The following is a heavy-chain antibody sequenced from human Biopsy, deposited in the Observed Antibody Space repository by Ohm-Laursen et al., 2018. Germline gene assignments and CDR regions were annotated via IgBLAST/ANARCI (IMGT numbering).Heavy chain of an antibody. D-gene: IGHD1-26*01. V-gene: IGHV4-61*03. CDR1: GASVKTSGYF. CDR2: IYYTGST. CDR3: ARHAPSYSGSYWRYFDL. J-gene: IGHJ2*01. Sequence: SQTLSLTCSVFGASVKTSGYFWAWLRQRPGKGLEWIGYIYYTGSTNYNPSLKSRVTISVDTSMNHLSLRLTFVTAADTAVYYCARHAPSYSGSYWRYFDLWGRGTLVTVSS.